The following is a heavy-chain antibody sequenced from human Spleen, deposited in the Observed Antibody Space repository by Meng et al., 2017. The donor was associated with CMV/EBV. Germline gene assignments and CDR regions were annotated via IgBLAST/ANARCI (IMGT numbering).Heavy chain of an antibody. Sequence: KVSCKGCGYNFTNYWIAWVRQMPGKGLEWMGIIYPGDSDTKYSPSFQGQVTISADKSISTAYLQWSSLKASDTAMYYCARVGGYCSSTGCYRGDWFDPWGQGTLVTVSS. CDR1: GYNFTNYW. D-gene: IGHD2-2*02. CDR2: IYPGDSDT. CDR3: ARVGGYCSSTGCYRGDWFDP. V-gene: IGHV5-51*01. J-gene: IGHJ5*02.